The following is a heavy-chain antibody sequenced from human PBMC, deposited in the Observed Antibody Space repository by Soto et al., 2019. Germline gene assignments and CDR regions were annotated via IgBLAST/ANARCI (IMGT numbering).Heavy chain of an antibody. Sequence: QVQLVESGGVVVQPGRSLRLSCAGSGFTFSNYDMHWVRQATGKGLEWVAAVLYDGSSEYYADSVKGRFTISRDNSKNKMYLQMNSLRADDPAVYYCARDRNSRPTGGGIDWGQGTLVTVSS. J-gene: IGHJ4*02. V-gene: IGHV3-33*01. CDR3: ARDRNSRPTGGGID. CDR1: GFTFSNYD. CDR2: VLYDGSSE. D-gene: IGHD4-4*01.